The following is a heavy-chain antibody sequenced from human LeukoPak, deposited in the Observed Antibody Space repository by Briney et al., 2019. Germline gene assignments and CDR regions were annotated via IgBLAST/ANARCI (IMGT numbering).Heavy chain of an antibody. V-gene: IGHV1-46*01. CDR3: ARDRPHNWFDP. Sequence: ASVKLSCKASGYTFSTYYIHWERQAPGEGLEWVGLIHPGVGSTNYAQKFRGRVTMTTDTATTTVHMELTSLKSGDTAVYYCARDRPHNWFDPWGQGTLVTVSP. CDR1: GYTFSTYY. CDR2: IHPGVGST. J-gene: IGHJ5*02.